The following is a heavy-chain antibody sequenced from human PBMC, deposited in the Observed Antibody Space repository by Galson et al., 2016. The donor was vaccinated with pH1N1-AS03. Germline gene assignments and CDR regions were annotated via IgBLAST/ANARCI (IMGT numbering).Heavy chain of an antibody. J-gene: IGHJ6*02. CDR3: AKVDPPPSLPFGSRCSNCMCCPIYYGLDV. Sequence: SVKVSCKASGGTFNSYAISWVRQAPGQGLEWMGRIIPILAIANYAQRFQGRVTIIADKSTSTAYMELRSLRSEDTAVYYCAKVDPPPSLPFGSRCSNCMCCPIYYGLDVWGQGTAVTVSS. CDR1: GGTFNSYA. V-gene: IGHV1-69*04. CDR2: IIPILAIA. D-gene: IGHD7-27*01.